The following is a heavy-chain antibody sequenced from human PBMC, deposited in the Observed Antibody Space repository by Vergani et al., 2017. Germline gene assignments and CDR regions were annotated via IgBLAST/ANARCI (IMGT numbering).Heavy chain of an antibody. CDR2: IYYSGST. J-gene: IGHJ5*02. Sequence: QVQLQESGPGLVKPSETLSLTCTVSGGSVSSGSYYWSWIRQPAGKGLEWIGYIYYSGSTNYNPSLKSRGTISVDPSMNQFSLKMSSVTAADTAVYYCARTNQGCSGGSCYEWFDPWGQGTLVTVVS. CDR3: ARTNQGCSGGSCYEWFDP. V-gene: IGHV4-61*10. D-gene: IGHD2-15*01. CDR1: GGSVSSGSYY.